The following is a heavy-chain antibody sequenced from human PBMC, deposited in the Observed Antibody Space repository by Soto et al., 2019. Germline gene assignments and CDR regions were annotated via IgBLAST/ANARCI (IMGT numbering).Heavy chain of an antibody. CDR1: GYTFTGHY. J-gene: IGHJ4*02. CDR3: GRGRGGQLVVFY. Sequence: GASVKVSCKASGYTFTGHYIHWVRQAPEQGPEWMGEIGPESGATRYAQRFQGRVTMTRDMSITTVYMELNNLSPDDTAVYYCGRGRGGQLVVFYWGQGTPVTVSS. D-gene: IGHD1-1*01. V-gene: IGHV1-2*02. CDR2: IGPESGAT.